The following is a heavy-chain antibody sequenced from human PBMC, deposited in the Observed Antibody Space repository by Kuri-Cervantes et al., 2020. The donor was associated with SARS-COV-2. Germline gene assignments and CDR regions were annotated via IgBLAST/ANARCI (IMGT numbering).Heavy chain of an antibody. CDR2: INHSGST. D-gene: IGHD7-27*01. J-gene: IGHJ3*02. CDR1: GGSFSGYY. CDR3: ANWGLHDAFDI. V-gene: IGHV4-34*01. Sequence: SQTLSLTCAVYGGSFSGYYWSWIRQPPGKGLEWIGEINHSGSTNYNPSLKSRVTIPVDTSKNQFSLKLSSVTAADTAVYYCANWGLHDAFDIWGQGTMVTVSS.